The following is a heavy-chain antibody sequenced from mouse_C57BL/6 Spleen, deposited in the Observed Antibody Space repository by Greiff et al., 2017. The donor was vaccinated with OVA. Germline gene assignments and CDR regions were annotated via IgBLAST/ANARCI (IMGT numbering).Heavy chain of an antibody. V-gene: IGHV1-82*01. CDR2: IDPGDGDT. Sequence: VKLVESGPELVKPGASVKISCKASGYAFSSSWMNWVKQRPGKGLEWIGRIDPGDGDTNYNGKFKGKATLTADKSSSTAYMQLSSLTSEDSAVYFCARDGNYYAMDYWGQGTSVTVSS. CDR3: ARDGNYYAMDY. J-gene: IGHJ4*01. CDR1: GYAFSSSW.